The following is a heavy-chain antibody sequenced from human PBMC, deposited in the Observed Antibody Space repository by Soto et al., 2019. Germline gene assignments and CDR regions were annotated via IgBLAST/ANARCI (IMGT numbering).Heavy chain of an antibody. V-gene: IGHV1-8*01. Sequence: ASVKVSCKASGYTFTNNDVSWVRQATGQGLEWMGWMNPGSGDTGYAQKFQGRVTMTRDISTATAYMELSSLTSEDTAIYYCARMASFGSLNWFDPWGQGTLVTVSS. J-gene: IGHJ5*02. CDR3: ARMASFGSLNWFDP. CDR1: GYTFTNND. D-gene: IGHD3-10*01. CDR2: MNPGSGDT.